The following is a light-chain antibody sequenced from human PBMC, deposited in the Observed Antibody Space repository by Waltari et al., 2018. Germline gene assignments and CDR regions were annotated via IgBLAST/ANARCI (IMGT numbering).Light chain of an antibody. Sequence: QSALTQPAPVSGSPGQSITISCTGTSRDVGGYNPLSWCQQHPGKAPKLIIYEVRNRPSGVSNRFSGSKSDNTASLTIFGLQAEDEADYYCSSYTSSNTWVFGGGTKLTVL. CDR2: EVR. J-gene: IGLJ3*02. CDR1: SRDVGGYNP. V-gene: IGLV2-14*01. CDR3: SSYTSSNTWV.